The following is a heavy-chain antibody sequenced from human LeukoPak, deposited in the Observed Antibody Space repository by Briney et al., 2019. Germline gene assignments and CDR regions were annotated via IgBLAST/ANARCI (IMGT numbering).Heavy chain of an antibody. J-gene: IGHJ4*02. CDR1: GFTFSSYS. V-gene: IGHV3-21*04. CDR2: IRSSSSYI. D-gene: IGHD4-17*01. Sequence: GGSLRLSCAASGFTFSSYSMNWVRQAPGKGLEWVSSIRSSSSYIYYADSVKGRFTISRDNAKNSLYLQMNSLRAEDTALYYCARDIYDDYDIWGQGTLVTVSS. CDR3: ARDIYDDYDI.